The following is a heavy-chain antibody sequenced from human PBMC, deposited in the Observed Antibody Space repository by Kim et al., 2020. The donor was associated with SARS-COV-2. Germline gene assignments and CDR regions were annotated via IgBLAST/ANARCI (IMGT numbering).Heavy chain of an antibody. J-gene: IGHJ3*02. D-gene: IGHD3-10*01. V-gene: IGHV3-48*01. CDR2: ITKNSATT. Sequence: GGSLRLSCATSGFTFSAYDMNWVRLPPGKGLEWVSFITKNSATTYYADSVKGRFTISRDNAKNSLYLQMNSLRAEDTAVYYCVRGGWGGAFDNWGQGTLVTVSS. CDR1: GFTFSAYD. CDR3: VRGGWGGAFDN.